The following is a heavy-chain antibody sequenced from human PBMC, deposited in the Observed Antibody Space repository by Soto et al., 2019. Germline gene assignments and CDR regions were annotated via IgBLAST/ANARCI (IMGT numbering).Heavy chain of an antibody. CDR3: ARHGGYNYNFDF. Sequence: QVQLQESGPGLVKTSETLSLTCTVSGQSIGSYYWSWIRQSPGKGPEWIGYIFYTGSTNYNPSLQSRATISIDTSKNHFSLLLTSLTAADPAVYYCARHGGYNYNFDFWGQGTLVTVSS. CDR2: IFYTGST. D-gene: IGHD1-1*01. CDR1: GQSIGSYY. J-gene: IGHJ4*02. V-gene: IGHV4-59*08.